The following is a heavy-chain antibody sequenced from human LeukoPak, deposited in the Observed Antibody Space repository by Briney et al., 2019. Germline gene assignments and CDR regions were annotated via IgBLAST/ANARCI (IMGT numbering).Heavy chain of an antibody. Sequence: GGSLRLSCAASGFTFRSYSMNWVRQAPGKGLEWVSSISSSSYIYYADSVKGRFTISRDNAKNSLYLQMNSLRAEDTAVYYCARDTYRGDGSMDVWGKGTTVTVSS. J-gene: IGHJ6*03. V-gene: IGHV3-21*01. D-gene: IGHD3-10*01. CDR2: ISSSSYI. CDR1: GFTFRSYS. CDR3: ARDTYRGDGSMDV.